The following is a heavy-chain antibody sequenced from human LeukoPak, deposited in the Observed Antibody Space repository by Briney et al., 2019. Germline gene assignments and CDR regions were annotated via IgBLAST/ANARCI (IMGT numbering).Heavy chain of an antibody. CDR2: ISWNSGSI. D-gene: IGHD6-6*01. CDR1: GFTFDDYA. Sequence: GGSLRLSCAASGFTFDDYAMHWVRQAPGKGLEWVSGISWNSGSIGYADSVKGRFTISRDNAKNSLYLQMNSLRAEDTALYYCAKSGVAARNYYYYGMDVWGQGTTVTVSS. J-gene: IGHJ6*02. CDR3: AKSGVAARNYYYYGMDV. V-gene: IGHV3-9*01.